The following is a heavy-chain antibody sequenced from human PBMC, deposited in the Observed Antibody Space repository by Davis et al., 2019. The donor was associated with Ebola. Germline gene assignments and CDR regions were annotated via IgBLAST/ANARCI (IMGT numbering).Heavy chain of an antibody. D-gene: IGHD3-10*01. CDR1: GFTFSSYA. CDR3: ARDQTFGLRTPY. Sequence: GESLKISCAASGFTFSSYAMHWVRQAPGKGLEWVAVISYDGSNKYYADSVKGRFTISRDNSKNTLYLQMNSLRAEDTAVYCCARDQTFGLRTPYWGQGTLVTVSS. V-gene: IGHV3-30-3*01. CDR2: ISYDGSNK. J-gene: IGHJ4*02.